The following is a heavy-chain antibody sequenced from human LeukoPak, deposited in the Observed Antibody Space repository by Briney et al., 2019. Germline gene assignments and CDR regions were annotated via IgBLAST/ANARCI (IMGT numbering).Heavy chain of an antibody. V-gene: IGHV3-7*04. CDR2: IKQDGSEK. CDR1: GFTFSSYW. Sequence: GGSLRLSCAASGFTFSSYWMSWVRQAPGKGLEWVANIKQDGSEKFYVDSVKGRFTVSRDSAKNSLYLQMNSLRAEDTAVYYCAGASGGERYWGQGTLVTVSS. CDR3: AGASGGERY. J-gene: IGHJ4*02. D-gene: IGHD3-10*01.